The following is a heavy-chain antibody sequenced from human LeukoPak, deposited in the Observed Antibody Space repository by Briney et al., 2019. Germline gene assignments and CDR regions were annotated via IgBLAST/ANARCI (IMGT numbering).Heavy chain of an antibody. CDR2: IIPIFGTA. CDR3: ARTTEGGYSYGYFYYYYMDV. D-gene: IGHD5-18*01. V-gene: IGHV1-69*06. CDR1: GGTFSSYA. Sequence: SVKVSCKASGGTFSSYAISWVRQAPGQGLEWMGGIIPIFGTANYAQKFQGRVTITADKSTSTAYMELSSLRSEDTAVYYCARTTEGGYSYGYFYYYYMDVWGKGTTVTISS. J-gene: IGHJ6*03.